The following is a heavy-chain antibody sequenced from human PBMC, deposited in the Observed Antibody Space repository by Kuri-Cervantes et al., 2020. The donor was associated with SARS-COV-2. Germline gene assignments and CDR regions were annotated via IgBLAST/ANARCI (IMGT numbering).Heavy chain of an antibody. Sequence: GESLKISCSASGFTFRRNEMHWVRQAPGKGLQYVSGINIYGDTTYSADSVKGRFFISSDNTRNLVYLQMSSLRPDDTAIYYCVKDYDNTGFYPQLNYWGQGTVVTVSS. D-gene: IGHD3-22*01. V-gene: IGHV3-64D*08. CDR2: INIYGDTT. CDR3: VKDYDNTGFYPQLNY. J-gene: IGHJ4*02. CDR1: GFTFRRNE.